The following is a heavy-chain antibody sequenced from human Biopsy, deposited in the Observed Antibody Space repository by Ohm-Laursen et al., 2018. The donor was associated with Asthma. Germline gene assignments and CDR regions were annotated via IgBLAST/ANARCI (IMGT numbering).Heavy chain of an antibody. D-gene: IGHD1-14*01. Sequence: TQTLTLTGSFSGFSLSSSGANVNWIRQPPGKALQWLARIDWEEDKFYSTSLRTRLTISKGSSEDQVVLTMTNMGPVDTATYYCTRHNDYWGPGILVTVSS. J-gene: IGHJ4*02. CDR3: TRHNDY. V-gene: IGHV2-70*04. CDR2: IDWEEDK. CDR1: GFSLSSSGAN.